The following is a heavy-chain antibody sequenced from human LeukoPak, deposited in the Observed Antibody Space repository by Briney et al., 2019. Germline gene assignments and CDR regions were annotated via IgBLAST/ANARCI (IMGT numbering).Heavy chain of an antibody. Sequence: EASVKVSCKASGYTFTDYYMHWVRQAPGQGLEWMGWINPNSGGTNYAQKFQGRVTMTRDMSISTAYMELNRLTSDDTALYYCASGSLEIPVVRGVIHYFDYWGQGTLVTVSS. V-gene: IGHV1-2*02. CDR1: GYTFTDYY. J-gene: IGHJ4*02. D-gene: IGHD3-10*01. CDR3: ASGSLEIPVVRGVIHYFDY. CDR2: INPNSGGT.